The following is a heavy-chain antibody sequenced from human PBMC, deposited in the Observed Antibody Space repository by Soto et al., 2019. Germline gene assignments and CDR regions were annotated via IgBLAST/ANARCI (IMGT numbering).Heavy chain of an antibody. J-gene: IGHJ5*02. Sequence: PSETLSLTCTVSGGSITDYSWVWIRQPAGKGLEWIGRIFISVSTNYNPSLKGRITMSLDTSKNQFSLKLNSATATDTAVYFCARDQGLVVTADNWSDRLGKKILVNGSS. CDR1: GGSITDYS. CDR3: ARDQGLVVTADNWSDR. V-gene: IGHV4-4*07. CDR2: IFISVST. D-gene: IGHD2-21*02.